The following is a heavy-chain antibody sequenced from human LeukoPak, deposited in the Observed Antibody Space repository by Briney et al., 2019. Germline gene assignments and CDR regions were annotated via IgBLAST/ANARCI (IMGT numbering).Heavy chain of an antibody. V-gene: IGHV3-53*01. J-gene: IGHJ6*02. CDR2: IYSGGST. CDR1: GFTVSSNY. CDR3: ARDALVATDYYYGMDV. Sequence: PGGSLRLSCAASGFTVSSNYMSWVRQAPGKGLEWVSVIYSGGSTYYADSVKGRFTISRDNSKNTLYLQMNSLGAEDTAVYYCARDALVATDYYYGMDVWAQGTTVTVSS. D-gene: IGHD5-12*01.